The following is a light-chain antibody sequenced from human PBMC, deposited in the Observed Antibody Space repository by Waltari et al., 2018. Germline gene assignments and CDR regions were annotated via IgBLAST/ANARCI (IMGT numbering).Light chain of an antibody. CDR2: DAS. V-gene: IGKV1-33*01. Sequence: DIQMTQSPSSLSASVGDRVTITCQASQDIINYLNWYQKKPGKAPKLLINDASNLETGVPSRFSGSGSGTGFTFTISRLQPEDIATYYCQQYDNLPLTFGGGTKVEIK. J-gene: IGKJ4*01. CDR3: QQYDNLPLT. CDR1: QDIINY.